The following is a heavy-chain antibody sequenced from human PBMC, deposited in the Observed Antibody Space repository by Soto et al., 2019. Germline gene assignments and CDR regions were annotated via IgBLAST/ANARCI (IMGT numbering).Heavy chain of an antibody. Sequence: QVQLVQSGAEVKKPGASVKVSCQASGYTFTSYAMHWVRQAPGQSLERIGWINAGTGNTKYSQKFQGRVTITRDTSASTAYMELSSLRSEVTAVYYCARDLRSQLVPIRSAFDIWGKGTMVTVSS. CDR3: ARDLRSQLVPIRSAFDI. J-gene: IGHJ3*02. CDR2: INAGTGNT. CDR1: GYTFTSYA. V-gene: IGHV1-3*01. D-gene: IGHD6-13*01.